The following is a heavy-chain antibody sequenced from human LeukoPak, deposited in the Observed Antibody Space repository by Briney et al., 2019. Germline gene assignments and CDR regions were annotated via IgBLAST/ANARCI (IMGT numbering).Heavy chain of an antibody. J-gene: IGHJ4*02. Sequence: GRPLRLSCAASGFTFDDYAMHWVRQAPGKGLEWVSGINWNSDRIGYADSVKGRFTISRDNAKKSLYLQMNSLRAEDTALYYCTKGNSGYYSPFDYWGQGTLVTVSS. CDR3: TKGNSGYYSPFDY. CDR1: GFTFDDYA. CDR2: INWNSDRI. D-gene: IGHD3-22*01. V-gene: IGHV3-9*01.